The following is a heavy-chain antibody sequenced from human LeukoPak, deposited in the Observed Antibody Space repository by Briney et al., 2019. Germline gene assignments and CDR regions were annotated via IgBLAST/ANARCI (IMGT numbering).Heavy chain of an antibody. CDR3: ASQWARSSSWPRS. V-gene: IGHV3-30-3*01. D-gene: IGHD6-13*01. J-gene: IGHJ5*02. CDR1: GFTFSSYA. CDR2: ISYDGSNK. Sequence: GGSLRLSCAASGFTFSSYAMHWVRQAPGKGLEWVAVISYDGSNKYYADSVKGRFTISRDNSKNTLYLQMNSLRAEDTAVYYCASQWARSSSWPRSWGQGTLVTVSS.